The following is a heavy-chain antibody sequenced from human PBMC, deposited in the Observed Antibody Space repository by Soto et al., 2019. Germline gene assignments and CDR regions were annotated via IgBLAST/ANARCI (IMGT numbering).Heavy chain of an antibody. CDR1: GFSFSAFS. V-gene: IGHV3-48*02. CDR2: ISSSSSTI. D-gene: IGHD2-2*02. CDR3: AREGGRHCSPTRCYNAFDI. J-gene: IGHJ3*02. Sequence: EVQLVESGGGLVQPGGSLRLSCASSGFSFSAFSMNWVRQAPGKGLEWVSYISSSSSTIYYADSVQGRFTISRDNAKNSLYLQMNSLRDEDTAVYYCAREGGRHCSPTRCYNAFDIWGPGTMVTVAS.